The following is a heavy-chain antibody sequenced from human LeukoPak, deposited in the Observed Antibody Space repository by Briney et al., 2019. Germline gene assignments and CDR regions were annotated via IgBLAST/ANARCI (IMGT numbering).Heavy chain of an antibody. D-gene: IGHD5-18*01. CDR1: GLTFSDFW. V-gene: IGHV3-74*01. Sequence: PGGSLRLSCAASGLTFSDFWMHWVRQPPGKGLEWVALVKGDGRTTIYADSVKGRFTISRDNAKNTLYLQMNSLRADDSGVYYCATGHSCGYDYWGQGGLVSVSS. CDR3: ATGHSCGYDY. J-gene: IGHJ4*02. CDR2: VKGDGRTT.